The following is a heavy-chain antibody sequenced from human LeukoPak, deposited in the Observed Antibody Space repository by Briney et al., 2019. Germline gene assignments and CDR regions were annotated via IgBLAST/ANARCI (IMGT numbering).Heavy chain of an antibody. J-gene: IGHJ4*02. V-gene: IGHV1-8*01. CDR2: MNPSSGTT. CDR1: TSVD. CDR3: TASLAYYNASGYYPFAY. D-gene: IGHD3-22*01. Sequence: TSVDIGGRRNTNEQGLEWMGWMNPSSGTTGYAQRFQGRVTMTRNLFISTAYMELSSLEPEDTAVYFCTASLAYYNASGYYPFAYWGQGTLVTVSS.